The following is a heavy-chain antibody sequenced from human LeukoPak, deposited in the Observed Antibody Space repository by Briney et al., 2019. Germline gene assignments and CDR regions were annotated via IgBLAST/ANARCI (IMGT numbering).Heavy chain of an antibody. Sequence: PSETLSLTCTVSGGSISSYYWSWIRQPPGKGLKWIGYIYYSGSTNYNPSLKSRVTISVDTSKNQFSLKLSSVTAADTAVYYCARARYSSSWACDYWGQGTLVTVSS. D-gene: IGHD6-13*01. V-gene: IGHV4-59*01. J-gene: IGHJ4*02. CDR1: GGSISSYY. CDR3: ARARYSSSWACDY. CDR2: IYYSGST.